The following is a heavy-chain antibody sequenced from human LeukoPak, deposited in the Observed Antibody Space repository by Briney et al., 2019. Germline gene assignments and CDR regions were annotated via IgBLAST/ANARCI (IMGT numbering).Heavy chain of an antibody. D-gene: IGHD3-16*02. Sequence: SVKVSCKTSGGTFSTSAISWVRQAPGQGLEWVGGIIPMFGTADYAQKFQGRVTITADESTTTAYMDLSSLRSEDTAVYYCARGSGDYLWGSYRPIHLDSWGQGTLVTVSS. CDR2: IIPMFGTA. V-gene: IGHV1-69*13. CDR3: ARGSGDYLWGSYRPIHLDS. J-gene: IGHJ4*02. CDR1: GGTFSTSA.